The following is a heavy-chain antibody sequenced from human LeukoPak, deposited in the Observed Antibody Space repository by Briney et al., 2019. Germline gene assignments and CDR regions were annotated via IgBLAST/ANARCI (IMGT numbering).Heavy chain of an antibody. CDR1: GDSVSSNSAA. V-gene: IGHV6-1*01. CDR2: TYYRSKWYN. Sequence: SQTLSLTCAISGDSVSSNSAAWNWIRQSPSRGLEWLGRTYYRSKWYNDYAVSVKSRITINPGTSKNQFSLQLNSVTPEDTAVYYCARDQFTVRGVINWFDPWGQGTLVTVSS. J-gene: IGHJ5*02. D-gene: IGHD3-10*01. CDR3: ARDQFTVRGVINWFDP.